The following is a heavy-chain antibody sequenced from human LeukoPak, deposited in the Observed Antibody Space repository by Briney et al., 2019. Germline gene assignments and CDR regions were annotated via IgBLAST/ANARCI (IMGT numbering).Heavy chain of an antibody. D-gene: IGHD3-10*01. CDR2: INHSGST. Sequence: SETLSLTCAVYGGSFSGYYWSWIRQPPGKGLEWIGEINHSGSTNYNPSLKSRVTISVDTSKNQFSLKLSSVTAADTAVYYCARARRLWFGELLSWGQGVLVTVSS. V-gene: IGHV4-34*01. J-gene: IGHJ5*02. CDR1: GGSFSGYY. CDR3: ARARRLWFGELLS.